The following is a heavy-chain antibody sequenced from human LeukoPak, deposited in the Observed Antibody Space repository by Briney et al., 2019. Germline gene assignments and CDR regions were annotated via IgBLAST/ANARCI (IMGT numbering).Heavy chain of an antibody. CDR2: ISGSGGST. J-gene: IGHJ4*02. V-gene: IGHV3-23*01. CDR3: ASNQDYRFDY. Sequence: GGTLRLSCAASGFTFSSYGMSWVRQAPGKGLEWVSAISGSGGSTYYADSVKGRFTISRDNSKNTLYLQMNSLRAEDTALYYCASNQDYRFDYWGQGTRVTVSS. D-gene: IGHD4-11*01. CDR1: GFTFSSYG.